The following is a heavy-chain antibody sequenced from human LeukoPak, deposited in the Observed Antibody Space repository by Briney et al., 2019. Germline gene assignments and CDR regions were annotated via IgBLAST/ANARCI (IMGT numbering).Heavy chain of an antibody. D-gene: IGHD4-17*01. CDR2: ISYDGSNK. J-gene: IGHJ4*02. CDR1: GFTFSSYA. V-gene: IGHV3-30*01. CDR3: ARDAVKPFDY. Sequence: GRSLGLSCAASGFTFSSYAMPWVRQAPGKGLEWVAVISYDGSNKYYADSVKGRFTISRDNSKNTLYLQMNSLRAEDTAVYYCARDAVKPFDYWGQGTLVTVSS.